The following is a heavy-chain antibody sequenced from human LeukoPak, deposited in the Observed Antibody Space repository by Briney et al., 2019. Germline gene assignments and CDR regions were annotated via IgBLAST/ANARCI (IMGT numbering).Heavy chain of an antibody. CDR1: GGSISSYY. Sequence: PSETLSLTCSVSGGSISSYYWSWIRQPPGKGLDWIGYIYYSGSTNYNPSLKSRVTISLDTSKNQFYLKLGSVTAADTAVYYCARGIGWPNWYFDLWGRGTLVAVSS. CDR2: IYYSGST. D-gene: IGHD6-19*01. CDR3: ARGIGWPNWYFDL. J-gene: IGHJ2*01. V-gene: IGHV4-59*01.